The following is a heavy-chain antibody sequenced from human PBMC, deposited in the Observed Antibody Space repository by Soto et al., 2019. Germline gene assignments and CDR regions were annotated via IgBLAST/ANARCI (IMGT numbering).Heavy chain of an antibody. J-gene: IGHJ4*02. CDR2: INHSGST. CDR3: ARVGYYYDSSGYGYDY. V-gene: IGHV4-34*01. CDR1: GGSFSGYY. D-gene: IGHD3-22*01. Sequence: SDTLSLTCAVYGGSFSGYYWSWIRQPPGKGLEWIGEINHSGSTNYNPSLKSRVTISVDTSKNQFSLKLSSVTAADTAVYYCARVGYYYDSSGYGYDYWGQGTLVTVSS.